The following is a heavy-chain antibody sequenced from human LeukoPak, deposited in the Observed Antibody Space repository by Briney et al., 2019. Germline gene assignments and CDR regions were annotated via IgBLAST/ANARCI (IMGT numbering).Heavy chain of an antibody. Sequence: ASVKVSCKASGYTFTGYYMHWVRQAPGQGLEWMGWINPNSGGTNYAQKFQGRVTMTRDTSISTAYMELSRLRSDDTAVYYCARGKIVGATREAFDIWGRGTMVTVSS. CDR1: GYTFTGYY. CDR3: ARGKIVGATREAFDI. D-gene: IGHD1-26*01. CDR2: INPNSGGT. J-gene: IGHJ3*02. V-gene: IGHV1-2*02.